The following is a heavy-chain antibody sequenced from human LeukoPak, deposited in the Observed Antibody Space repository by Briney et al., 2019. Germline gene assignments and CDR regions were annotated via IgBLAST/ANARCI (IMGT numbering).Heavy chain of an antibody. V-gene: IGHV4-38-2*01. D-gene: IGHD6-6*01. Sequence: SETLSLTCAVSGYSISSGYYWGWIRQPPGKGLEWIGSIYHSGSTYYNPSLKSRVTISVDTSKNQFSLKLSSVTAADTAVCYCAGAGGASSSSGNWFDPWGQGTLVTVSS. CDR3: AGAGGASSSSGNWFDP. CDR1: GYSISSGYY. J-gene: IGHJ5*02. CDR2: IYHSGST.